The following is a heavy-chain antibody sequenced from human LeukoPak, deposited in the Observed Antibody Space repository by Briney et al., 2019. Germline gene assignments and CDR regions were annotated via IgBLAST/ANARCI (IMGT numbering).Heavy chain of an antibody. CDR1: GFSFTNAW. CDR3: TVDNDIVTGYYRGAFDI. CDR2: SKRKSDGWTP. D-gene: IGHD3-9*01. J-gene: IGHJ3*02. Sequence: GGSLRLSCVASGFSFTNAWMSWVRQAPGKGLEGVGGSKRKSDGWTPDYAAPVRDRFTISRDDSRNTLYLQMNSLNTEDTAVYYCTVDNDIVTGYYRGAFDIWGQGTKGTVSS. V-gene: IGHV3-15*01.